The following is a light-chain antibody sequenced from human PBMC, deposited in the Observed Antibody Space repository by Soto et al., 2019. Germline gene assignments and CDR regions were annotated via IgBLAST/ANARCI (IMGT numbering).Light chain of an antibody. CDR3: QQYGSSPLT. CDR2: GAS. V-gene: IGKV3-20*01. Sequence: EIVLTQSPGTLSLSPGERATLSCRASQSVSSNYLAWYQQKPGQAPRLLIYGASSRATGIPDRFSGSGSGTDFTLTISRLEPEDLAVYDCQQYGSSPLTFGGGTKVEIK. J-gene: IGKJ4*01. CDR1: QSVSSNY.